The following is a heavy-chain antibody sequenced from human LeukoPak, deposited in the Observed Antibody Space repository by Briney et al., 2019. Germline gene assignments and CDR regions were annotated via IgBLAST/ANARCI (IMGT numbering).Heavy chain of an antibody. J-gene: IGHJ3*02. D-gene: IGHD4-23*01. Sequence: ASVKVSCKASGYTFPSYDLNWVRQATGQGLEWMGWMYPNSGNTGYAQKFQGRVTITRNTSISTAYMELSSLRSEDTAVYYCARDYGGNSGALDAFDIWGQGTMVTVSS. CDR2: MYPNSGNT. CDR1: GYTFPSYD. V-gene: IGHV1-8*01. CDR3: ARDYGGNSGALDAFDI.